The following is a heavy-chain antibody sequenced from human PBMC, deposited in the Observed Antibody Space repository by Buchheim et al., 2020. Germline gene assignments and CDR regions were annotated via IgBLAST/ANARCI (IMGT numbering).Heavy chain of an antibody. D-gene: IGHD4-23*01. CDR2: ISYDGSNK. V-gene: IGHV3-30*18. CDR3: AKGTSTTVGRHYGMDV. J-gene: IGHJ6*02. CDR1: GFTFSSYG. Sequence: QVQLVESGGGVVQPGRSLRLSCAASGFTFSSYGMHWVRQAPGKGLEWVAVISYDGSNKYYADSVKGRFTISRDNSKNTLYLQMNSLRAEDTAVYYCAKGTSTTVGRHYGMDVWGQGTT.